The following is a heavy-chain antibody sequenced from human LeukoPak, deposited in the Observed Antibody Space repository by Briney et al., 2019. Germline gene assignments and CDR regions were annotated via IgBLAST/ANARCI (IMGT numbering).Heavy chain of an antibody. CDR1: GFTFSSYA. CDR2: IKQDGSEK. CDR3: ARMIVGASDY. Sequence: GGSLRLSCAASGFTFSSYAMSWVRQAPGKGLEWVANIKQDGSEKYYVDSVKGRFTISRDNAKNSLYLQMNSLRAEDTAVCYCARMIVGASDYWGQGTLVTVSS. D-gene: IGHD1-26*01. V-gene: IGHV3-7*01. J-gene: IGHJ4*02.